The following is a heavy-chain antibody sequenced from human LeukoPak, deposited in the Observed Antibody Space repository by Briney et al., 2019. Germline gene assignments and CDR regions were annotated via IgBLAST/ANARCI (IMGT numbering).Heavy chain of an antibody. CDR1: GFTFNNYW. J-gene: IGHJ4*02. Sequence: GGSLRLSCAASGFTFNNYWMGWVRQTTGKGLEWVANIKQDGSEKYYVDSVRGRFTISRDNAKNSLYLQMNSLRAEDTAVFYCARMIVGTAGGWGQGTLVTVSS. CDR2: IKQDGSEK. D-gene: IGHD1-26*01. V-gene: IGHV3-7*01. CDR3: ARMIVGTAGG.